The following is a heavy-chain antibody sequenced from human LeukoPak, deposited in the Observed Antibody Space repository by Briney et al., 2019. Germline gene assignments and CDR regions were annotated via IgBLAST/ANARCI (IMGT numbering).Heavy chain of an antibody. CDR2: INAGNGNT. CDR1: GYTFTSYA. D-gene: IGHD3-3*01. Sequence: ASVKVSCKASGYTFTSYAMHWVRQAPGQRLEWMGWINAGNGNTKYSQKFQGRVTITRDTSASTAYMELSSLRSEDTAVYYCARGDVWDDFWSGYSLFDPWGQGTLVTVSS. CDR3: ARGDVWDDFWSGYSLFDP. V-gene: IGHV1-3*01. J-gene: IGHJ5*02.